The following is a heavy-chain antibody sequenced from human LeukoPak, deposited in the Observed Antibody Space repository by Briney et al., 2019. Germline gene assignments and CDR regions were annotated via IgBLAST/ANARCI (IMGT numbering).Heavy chain of an antibody. V-gene: IGHV4-59*01. J-gene: IGHJ5*02. CDR3: ARGGRLGFDP. CDR2: IYYSGST. D-gene: IGHD3-16*01. Sequence: SETPSLTCTVSGGSISSNYWSWIRQPPGKGLEWIGYIYYSGSTNCNPSLKSRVTISVDTSKNQFSLKLSSVTAADTAVYYCARGGRLGFDPWGQGTLVTVSS. CDR1: GGSISSNY.